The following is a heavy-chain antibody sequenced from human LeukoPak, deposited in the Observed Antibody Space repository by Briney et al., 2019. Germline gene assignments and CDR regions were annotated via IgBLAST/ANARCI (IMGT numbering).Heavy chain of an antibody. CDR3: ARQTRGYVYYFDY. CDR1: GFPFQDSG. Sequence: GGSLRLSCAASGFPFQDSGLSWVRQAPGKGLEWISGINWNGDTTDYADSVKGRFTISRDNAKNSLYLQMNSLRADDTAFYYCARQTRGYVYYFDYWGQGTLVTVSS. V-gene: IGHV3-20*04. J-gene: IGHJ4*02. CDR2: INWNGDTT. D-gene: IGHD2-2*01.